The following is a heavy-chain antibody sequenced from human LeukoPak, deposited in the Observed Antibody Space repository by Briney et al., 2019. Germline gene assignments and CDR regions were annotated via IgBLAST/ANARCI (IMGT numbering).Heavy chain of an antibody. Sequence: GGSLRLSCEASGFTFSSYDMNWVRQAPGKGLEWVSVISGSGGSTDYAVSVKGRFSISRDNSKNTLYLQMNSLRAEDTAVYYCAKGQLWFGEFSYFDYWGQGTLVTVSS. CDR2: ISGSGGST. D-gene: IGHD3-10*01. CDR3: AKGQLWFGEFSYFDY. V-gene: IGHV3-23*01. J-gene: IGHJ4*02. CDR1: GFTFSSYD.